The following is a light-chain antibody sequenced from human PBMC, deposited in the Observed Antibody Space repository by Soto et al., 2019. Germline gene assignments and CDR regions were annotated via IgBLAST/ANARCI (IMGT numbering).Light chain of an antibody. J-gene: IGKJ1*01. Sequence: EIVLTQSPGTLSLSPGERATVSCRASQSVSNNYLAWYQQKPGQAPRLLIYGASNGAAGIPDRFSGSGSGTDFTLTISRLEPEDFAVYYCQQYGSSGTFGQGTKVDIK. V-gene: IGKV3-20*01. CDR1: QSVSNNY. CDR3: QQYGSSGT. CDR2: GAS.